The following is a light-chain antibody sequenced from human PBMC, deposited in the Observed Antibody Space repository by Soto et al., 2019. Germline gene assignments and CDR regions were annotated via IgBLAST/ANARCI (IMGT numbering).Light chain of an antibody. CDR2: GAS. CDR3: QQYKIWPPIT. V-gene: IGKV3-15*01. J-gene: IGKJ5*01. CDR1: QSIDNS. Sequence: EIVMTQSPGTLSVSPGEIATLSCGASQSIDNSLAWYQQKPGQAPRLLLYGASTRATGVPDRFSGSGSGTEFTITISSLQSEDFAVYYCQQYKIWPPITFGQGTRLEI.